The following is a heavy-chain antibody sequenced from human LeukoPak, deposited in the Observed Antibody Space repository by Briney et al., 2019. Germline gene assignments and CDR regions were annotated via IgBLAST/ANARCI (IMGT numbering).Heavy chain of an antibody. Sequence: PGGSLRLSCAASGFTFSSYEMNWVRQAPGKGLEWVSYISSSGSTIYYADSVKGRFTISRDNAKNSLYLQMNSLRAEDTAVYYCARGWRAYSSSWYSRYFDYWGQGTLVTVSS. CDR3: ARGWRAYSSSWYSRYFDY. CDR1: GFTFSSYE. CDR2: ISSSGSTI. V-gene: IGHV3-48*03. D-gene: IGHD6-13*01. J-gene: IGHJ4*02.